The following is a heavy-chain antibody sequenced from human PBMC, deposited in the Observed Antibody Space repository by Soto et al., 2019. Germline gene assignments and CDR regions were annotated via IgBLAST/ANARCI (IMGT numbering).Heavy chain of an antibody. Sequence: EVQLLESGGGLVQPGGSLRLSCAASGFTFSSYAMSWVRQAPGKGLEWVSAISGSGGSTYYADSVKGRFTISRDNSKNTLYPQMNTLKAKDTAVYYCAKLSPGYVGNAFAIWGQGTMVTVSS. CDR1: GFTFSSYA. D-gene: IGHD1-26*01. V-gene: IGHV3-23*01. J-gene: IGHJ3*02. CDR3: AKLSPGYVGNAFAI. CDR2: ISGSGGST.